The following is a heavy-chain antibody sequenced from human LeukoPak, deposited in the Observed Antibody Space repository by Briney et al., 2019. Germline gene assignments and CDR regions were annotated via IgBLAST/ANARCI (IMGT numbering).Heavy chain of an antibody. Sequence: SVKVYSKASGYTFNSYDIYWVRQPTGQGGEWMGWMNPNRGNTGYAQKFQGRVTMTRNTCISTAYMGMSSLRCEGTAVYFCARGVIAAAGTDFDWFDAWGQGTLVTV. CDR3: ARGVIAAAGTDFDWFDA. J-gene: IGHJ5*02. CDR1: GYTFNSYD. CDR2: MNPNRGNT. D-gene: IGHD6-13*01. V-gene: IGHV1-8*01.